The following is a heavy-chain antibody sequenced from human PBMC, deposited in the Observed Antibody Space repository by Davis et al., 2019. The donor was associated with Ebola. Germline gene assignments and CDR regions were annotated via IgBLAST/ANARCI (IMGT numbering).Heavy chain of an antibody. Sequence: ASVKVSCKASGYTFTSYDINWVRQATGQGLEWMGWMNTNSGNTGYAHKFQGRVTMTRNTSISTAYMELSSLRSEDTAVYYCARLMWGSYRYTDNYYYGMDVWGQGTTVTVSS. V-gene: IGHV1-8*01. D-gene: IGHD3-16*02. CDR1: GYTFTSYD. CDR3: ARLMWGSYRYTDNYYYGMDV. CDR2: MNTNSGNT. J-gene: IGHJ6*02.